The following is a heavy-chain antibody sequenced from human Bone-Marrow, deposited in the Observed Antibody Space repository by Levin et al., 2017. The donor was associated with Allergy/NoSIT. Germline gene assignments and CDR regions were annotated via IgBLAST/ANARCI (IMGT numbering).Heavy chain of an antibody. CDR1: GFSLATNGVG. Sequence: SGPTLVKPTQTLALTCTFSGFSLATNGVGVGWIRQPPVTALAWLAVISWDDDKRYSPSLRSRVTITKDTSKNQVVLTMSNMDPVDTATYYCAHRVQYSSNWDSCYFDYWGQGTLVTVSS. CDR2: ISWDDDK. J-gene: IGHJ4*02. D-gene: IGHD6-13*01. CDR3: AHRVQYSSNWDSCYFDY. V-gene: IGHV2-5*02.